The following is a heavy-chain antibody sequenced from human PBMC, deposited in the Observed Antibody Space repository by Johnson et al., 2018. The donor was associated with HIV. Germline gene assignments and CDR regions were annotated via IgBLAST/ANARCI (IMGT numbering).Heavy chain of an antibody. Sequence: EVQLVESGGGLVQPGWSLRLSCAASGFTFSSYAMSWVRQAPGKGLEWVSAISGSGGSTYYADSVKGRFTISRDNNKDSLYLQMNSLRTEDTAFYYCAPLGGDYVPDAAEIWGQGTMVTISS. CDR2: ISGSGGST. CDR3: APLGGDYVPDAAEI. J-gene: IGHJ3*02. V-gene: IGHV3-23*04. CDR1: GFTFSSYA. D-gene: IGHD4-17*01.